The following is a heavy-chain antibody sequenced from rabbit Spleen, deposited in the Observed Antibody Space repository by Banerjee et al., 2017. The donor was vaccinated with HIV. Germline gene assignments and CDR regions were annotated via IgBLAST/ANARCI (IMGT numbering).Heavy chain of an antibody. CDR2: VYAGSSIGT. CDR1: GFSFNSGYD. CDR3: ARDTGTSFSTYGMDL. V-gene: IGHV1S40*01. D-gene: IGHD8-1*01. J-gene: IGHJ6*01. Sequence: QSLEESGGDLVKTGASLTLTCTASGFSFNSGYDMCWVRQAPGKGLEWIACVYAGSSIGTYSATWAKGRFTVSKTSSTTVTLQMTSLTAADTATYFCARDTGTSFSTYGMDLWGQGTLVTVS.